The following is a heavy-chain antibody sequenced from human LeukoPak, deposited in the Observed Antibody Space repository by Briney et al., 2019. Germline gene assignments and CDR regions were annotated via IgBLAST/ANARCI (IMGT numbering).Heavy chain of an antibody. CDR3: ARGPYYPY. V-gene: IGHV4-34*01. CDR1: GGSFSGYY. CDR2: INHSGST. J-gene: IGHJ4*02. Sequence: SETLSLTCAVYGGSFSGYYWSWIRQPPGKGLEWIGEINHSGSTNYNPSLKSRVTISVDTSKNQFSLKLSSVTAADTAVYYCARGPYYPYWGQGTLVTVSS. D-gene: IGHD3-22*01.